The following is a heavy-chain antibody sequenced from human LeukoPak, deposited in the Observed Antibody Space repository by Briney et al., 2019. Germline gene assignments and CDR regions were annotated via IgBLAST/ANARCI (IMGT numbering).Heavy chain of an antibody. Sequence: RGSLRLSCFASGFPFSDYLLTWVRQAPGKGLEWVANIKLDGSEKNYVDSVKGRFTISRDNTKNSLYLQMNSLRAEDTAVFYCARDQYDTWSRRGNFDSWGQGTLVIVSS. CDR1: GFPFSDYL. CDR2: IKLDGSEK. D-gene: IGHD3-3*01. CDR3: ARDQYDTWSRRGNFDS. V-gene: IGHV3-7*03. J-gene: IGHJ4*02.